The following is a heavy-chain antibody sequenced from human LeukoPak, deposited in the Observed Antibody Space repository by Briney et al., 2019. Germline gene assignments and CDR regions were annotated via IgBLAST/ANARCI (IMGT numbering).Heavy chain of an antibody. CDR2: ISYDGINE. D-gene: IGHD5-24*01. Sequence: GGSLRLSCEVSGFTFRNYGMNWVRQAPGKGLEWVAVISYDGINEYYVDSVKGRFTISRDNSKNSLYLQMESLTIEDTAVYYCAKDSAVGRDGYNFHYWGQGTLVTVSS. J-gene: IGHJ4*02. V-gene: IGHV3-30*18. CDR3: AKDSAVGRDGYNFHY. CDR1: GFTFRNYG.